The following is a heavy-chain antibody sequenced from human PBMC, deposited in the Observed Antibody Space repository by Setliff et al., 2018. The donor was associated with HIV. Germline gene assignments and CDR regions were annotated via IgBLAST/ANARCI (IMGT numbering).Heavy chain of an antibody. D-gene: IGHD3-10*01. CDR3: ARGFLGIYYYMDV. CDR2: SRNKANSYTT. J-gene: IGHJ6*04. Sequence: PGGSLRLSCAASGFIFSDHYIDWVRQAPEKGLEWVGRSRNKANSYTTEYAASVQGRFTISRDDSKSSLYLQMNSLKIDDTAVYYCARGFLGIYYYMDVWGTGTTVTVSS. CDR1: GFIFSDHY. V-gene: IGHV3-72*01.